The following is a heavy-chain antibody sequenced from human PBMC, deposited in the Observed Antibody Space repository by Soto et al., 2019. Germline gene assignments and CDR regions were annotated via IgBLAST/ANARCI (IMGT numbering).Heavy chain of an antibody. CDR2: ISGSGGST. Sequence: GGSLRLSCTASGFNFRSYAMSWVRQAPGKGLEWVSAISGSGGSTYYADSVKGRFTISRDNSKNTLYLQMNGLRAEDTAVYYCAKNAPSVARPLRGPYYFDYWGQGTLVTVSS. CDR3: AKNAPSVARPLRGPYYFDY. D-gene: IGHD6-6*01. V-gene: IGHV3-23*01. CDR1: GFNFRSYA. J-gene: IGHJ4*02.